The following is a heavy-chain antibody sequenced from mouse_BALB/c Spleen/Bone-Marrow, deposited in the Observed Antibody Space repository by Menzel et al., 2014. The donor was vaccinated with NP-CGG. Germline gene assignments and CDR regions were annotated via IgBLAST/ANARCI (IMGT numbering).Heavy chain of an antibody. J-gene: IGHJ4*01. V-gene: IGHV5-12-2*01. D-gene: IGHD2-14*01. CDR3: ARHGEERPVLAMDY. CDR1: GFTFIAYT. CDR2: INNGGGST. Sequence: EAKLKETGGGLVEPGGPLKLSCAASGFTFIAYTMSWVSQTPEKRLEWVAYINNGGGSTYYPDTVKGRFTISRDNAKNTLSLQMSSLKSEDTAMYYCARHGEERPVLAMDYWGQGTTIAISS.